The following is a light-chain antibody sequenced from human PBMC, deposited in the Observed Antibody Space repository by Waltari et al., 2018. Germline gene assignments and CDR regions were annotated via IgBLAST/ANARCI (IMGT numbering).Light chain of an antibody. CDR1: SSYVGAYNF. CDR3: TSFTSRSTWV. Sequence: QSALTQPVSVSESPGQSITISCTGTSSYVGAYNFVSWYQQHPGKAPKLMIYEVSNRPSGVSSRFSASKSGNTASLTISGLQAEDEADYYCTSFTSRSTWVFGGGTKLTVL. V-gene: IGLV2-14*01. J-gene: IGLJ3*02. CDR2: EVS.